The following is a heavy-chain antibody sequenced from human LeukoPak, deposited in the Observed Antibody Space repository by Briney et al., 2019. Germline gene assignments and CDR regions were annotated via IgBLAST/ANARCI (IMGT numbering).Heavy chain of an antibody. CDR3: AKRATATLTYYFDY. V-gene: IGHV3-7*03. CDR2: IKQDGSEK. D-gene: IGHD2-15*01. J-gene: IGHJ4*02. CDR1: GFTFSNYW. Sequence: PGGSLRLSCAASGFTFSNYWMNWVRQAPGKGLEWVANIKQDGSEKYYVDSMEGRFTVSRDNTKNSLYLQMNSLRAEDTAVYYCAKRATATLTYYFDYWGQGTLVTVSS.